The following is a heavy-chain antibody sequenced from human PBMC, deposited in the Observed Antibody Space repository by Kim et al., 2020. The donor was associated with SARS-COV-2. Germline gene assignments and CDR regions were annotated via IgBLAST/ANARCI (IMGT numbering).Heavy chain of an antibody. J-gene: IGHJ2*01. Sequence: GGSLRLSCAASGFTFSSYAMHWVRQAPGKGLEWVAVISYDGSNKYYADSVKGRFTISRDNSKNTLYLQMNSLRAEDTAVYYCAKVLMVYEYKAGYFDLWGRGTLVTVSS. D-gene: IGHD2-8*01. V-gene: IGHV3-30-3*01. CDR2: ISYDGSNK. CDR1: GFTFSSYA. CDR3: AKVLMVYEYKAGYFDL.